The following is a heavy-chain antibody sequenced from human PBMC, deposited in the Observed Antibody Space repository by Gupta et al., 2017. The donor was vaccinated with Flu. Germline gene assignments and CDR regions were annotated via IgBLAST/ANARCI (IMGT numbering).Heavy chain of an antibody. CDR3: ARDKRDYYDSSGYYYYMDV. Sequence: VIYSGGSTYYADSVKGRFTISRDNSKNTLYLQMTSLRAEDTAVYYCARDKRDYYDSSGYYYYMDVWGKGTTVTVSS. D-gene: IGHD3-22*01. CDR2: IYSGGST. J-gene: IGHJ6*03. V-gene: IGHV3-53*01.